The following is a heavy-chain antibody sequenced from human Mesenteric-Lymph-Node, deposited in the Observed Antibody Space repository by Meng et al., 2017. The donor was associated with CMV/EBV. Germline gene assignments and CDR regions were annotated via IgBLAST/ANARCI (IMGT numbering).Heavy chain of an antibody. D-gene: IGHD6-13*01. CDR1: GGSFSGYY. CDR3: AGESQQLVAWWFDP. Sequence: SETLSLTCAVYGGSFSGYYWGWIRQPPGKGPEWIGSIYYSGSTYYNPSLKSRVTISVDTSKNQFSLKMSSVTAADTAIYYCAGESQQLVAWWFDPWGQGILVTVSS. CDR2: IYYSGST. V-gene: IGHV4-39*01. J-gene: IGHJ5*02.